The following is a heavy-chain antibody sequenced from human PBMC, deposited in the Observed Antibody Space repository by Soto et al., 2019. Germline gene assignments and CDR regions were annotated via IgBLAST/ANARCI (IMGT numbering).Heavy chain of an antibody. CDR2: ISGSGGST. D-gene: IGHD3-3*01. V-gene: IGHV3-23*01. Sequence: GESLKISCAASGFTFSSYAMSWVRQAPGKGLEWVSAISGSGGSTYYADSVKGRFTISRDNSKNTLYLQMNSLRAEDTAVYYCAKDNSIFGVVTPDYMDVWGKGTTVTVSS. J-gene: IGHJ6*03. CDR3: AKDNSIFGVVTPDYMDV. CDR1: GFTFSSYA.